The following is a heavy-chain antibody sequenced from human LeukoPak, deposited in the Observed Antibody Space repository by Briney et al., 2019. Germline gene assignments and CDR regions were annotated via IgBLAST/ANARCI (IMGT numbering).Heavy chain of an antibody. V-gene: IGHV4-59*01. D-gene: IGHD2/OR15-2a*01. CDR1: GGSFSGYY. J-gene: IGHJ4*02. CDR2: VYYSGTT. CDR3: ARDISHETLRV. Sequence: SETLSLTCAVYGGSFSGYYWSWIRQPPGKGLEWIGYVYYSGTTNYNPSLKSRVTTSVDTSKNQFSLKVSSVTAADTAVYYCARDISHETLRVWGQGTLVTVSS.